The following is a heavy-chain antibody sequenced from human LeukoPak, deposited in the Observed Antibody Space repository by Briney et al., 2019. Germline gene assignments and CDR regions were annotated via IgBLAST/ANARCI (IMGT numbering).Heavy chain of an antibody. D-gene: IGHD3-3*01. CDR3: ARWSQEWPNYYYGMDV. J-gene: IGHJ6*02. CDR2: ISSSSSYI. Sequence: GGSLRLSCAASGFTFSSYSMNWVRQAPGKGLEWVSSISSSSSYIYYADSVKGRFTISRDNAENSLYLQMNSLRAEDTAVYYCARWSQEWPNYYYGMDVWGQGTTVTVSS. V-gene: IGHV3-21*01. CDR1: GFTFSSYS.